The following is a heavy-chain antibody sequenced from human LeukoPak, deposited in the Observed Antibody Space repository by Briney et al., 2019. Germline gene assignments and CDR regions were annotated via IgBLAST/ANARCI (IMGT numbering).Heavy chain of an antibody. CDR2: IYYSGST. CDR1: GGSISSGDYY. CDR3: ARDGAGSSYATNFDY. J-gene: IGHJ4*02. D-gene: IGHD2-2*01. V-gene: IGHV4-30-4*08. Sequence: PSQTLSLTCTVSGGSISSGDYYWSWIRQPPGKGLEWIGYIYYSGSTYYNPSLKSRVTISVDTSKNQFSLKLSSVTAADTAVYYCARDGAGSSYATNFDYWGQGTLVTVSS.